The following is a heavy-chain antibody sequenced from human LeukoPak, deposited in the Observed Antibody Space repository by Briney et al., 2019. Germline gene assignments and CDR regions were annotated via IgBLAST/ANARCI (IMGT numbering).Heavy chain of an antibody. CDR3: ARDRYIVGATFDY. J-gene: IGHJ4*02. Sequence: GGSLSLSCAASGFTFSSYSMNWVRQAPGKGLEWVSYISSSSSTIYYADSVKGRFTISRDNAKNSLYLQMNSLRAEDTAVYYCARDRYIVGATFDYWGQGTLVTVSS. V-gene: IGHV3-48*01. CDR1: GFTFSSYS. D-gene: IGHD1-26*01. CDR2: ISSSSSTI.